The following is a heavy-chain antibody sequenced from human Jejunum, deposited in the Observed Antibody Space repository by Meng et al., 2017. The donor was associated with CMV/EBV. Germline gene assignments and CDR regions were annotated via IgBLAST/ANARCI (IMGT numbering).Heavy chain of an antibody. CDR2: VYQTGST. V-gene: IGHV4-30-2*01. CDR3: ARGKLRSGYYPYFDS. Sequence: SGDSINNGGWSWNWIRQPPGKGLEWIGSVYQTGSTDYNPYLKTRVTISVDRSQNRFSLKLSTVTAADTAVYYCARGKLRSGYYPYFDSWGQGTLVTVSS. D-gene: IGHD3-3*01. CDR1: GDSINNGGWS. J-gene: IGHJ4*02.